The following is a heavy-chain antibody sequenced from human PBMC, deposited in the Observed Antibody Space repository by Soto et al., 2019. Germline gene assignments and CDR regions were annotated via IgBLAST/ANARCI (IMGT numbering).Heavy chain of an antibody. D-gene: IGHD2-21*02. J-gene: IGHJ4*02. Sequence: ASVKVSCKSSGYPFNTYYLHWVRQAPGQGLEWMGMIHPSGGGSTYAQKFLGRVTMTMDSSTSTVFMELTSLRSTDTAVYYCARGGQFAVVTDRFAFRGQRSPVTVSA. CDR1: GYPFNTYY. CDR3: ARGGQFAVVTDRFAF. V-gene: IGHV1-46*02. CDR2: IHPSGGGS.